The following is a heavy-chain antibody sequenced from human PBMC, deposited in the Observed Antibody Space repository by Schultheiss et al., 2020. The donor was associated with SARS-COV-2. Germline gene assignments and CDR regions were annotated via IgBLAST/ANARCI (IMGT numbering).Heavy chain of an antibody. CDR3: ARRLSIVAFYFDS. Sequence: SETLSLTCAVSGGSISSSNWWSWVRQPPGKGLEWIGEIYHSGSTNYNPSLKSRVTISVDMSKNQFSLKLSSVTAADTAVYYCARRLSIVAFYFDSWGQGTLVTVSS. J-gene: IGHJ4*02. V-gene: IGHV4-4*02. CDR2: IYHSGST. CDR1: GGSISSSNW. D-gene: IGHD5-12*01.